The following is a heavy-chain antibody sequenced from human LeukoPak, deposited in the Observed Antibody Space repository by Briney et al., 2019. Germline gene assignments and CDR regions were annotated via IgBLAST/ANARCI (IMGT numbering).Heavy chain of an antibody. CDR2: ISSSGSTI. CDR1: GFTFSDYY. CDR3: ARIILGPRDSSGPDY. D-gene: IGHD3-22*01. Sequence: GGSLRLSCAASGFTFSDYYLSWIRQAPGKGLEWVSYISSSGSTIYYADSVKGRFTISRDNAKNSLYLQMNSLRAEDTAVYYCARIILGPRDSSGPDYWGQGTLVTVSS. J-gene: IGHJ4*02. V-gene: IGHV3-11*01.